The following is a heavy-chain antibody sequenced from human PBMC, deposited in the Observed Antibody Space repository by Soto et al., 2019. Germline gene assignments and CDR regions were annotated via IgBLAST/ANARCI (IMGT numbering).Heavy chain of an antibody. CDR2: TYYRSKWYN. CDR1: GDSVSSDNAA. D-gene: IGHD1-26*01. Sequence: SLTCAISGDSVSSDNAAWNWIRQSPSRGLDWLGRTYYRSKWYNDYAVSVKSRITINPDTSKNQFSLQLNSVTPEDTAVYYCARDVRRVGATTKYYYGMEGLGQGTTVIVSS. CDR3: ARDVRRVGATTKYYYGMEG. J-gene: IGHJ6*01. V-gene: IGHV6-1*01.